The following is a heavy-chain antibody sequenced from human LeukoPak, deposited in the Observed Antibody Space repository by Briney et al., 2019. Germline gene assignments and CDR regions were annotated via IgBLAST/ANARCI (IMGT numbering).Heavy chain of an antibody. J-gene: IGHJ5*02. D-gene: IGHD2-21*02. CDR2: IYPGDSAT. Sequence: GESLKISCKGSGYSFTSYWIGWVRQVPGKGLELMGVIYPGDSATRYSPSFQGQVAISVDKSIRTAYLQWSSLRASDIAMYYCARLPYCGGDCYPNWFDTWGQGTLVTVSS. CDR3: ARLPYCGGDCYPNWFDT. CDR1: GYSFTSYW. V-gene: IGHV5-51*01.